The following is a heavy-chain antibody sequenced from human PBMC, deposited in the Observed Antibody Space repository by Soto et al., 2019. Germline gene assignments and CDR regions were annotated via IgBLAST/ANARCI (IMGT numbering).Heavy chain of an antibody. J-gene: IGHJ4*02. CDR2: ISYDGSNK. V-gene: IGHV3-30-3*01. CDR1: GFHFGNYW. D-gene: IGHD3-22*01. CDR3: ARGPNYYDSSGYTIDY. Sequence: GGPLRLSCAASGFHFGNYWGSWIRQTPGKGLEWVAVISYDGSNKYYADSVKGRFTISRDNSKNTLYLQMNSLRAEDTAVYYCARGPNYYDSSGYTIDYWGQGTLVTVSS.